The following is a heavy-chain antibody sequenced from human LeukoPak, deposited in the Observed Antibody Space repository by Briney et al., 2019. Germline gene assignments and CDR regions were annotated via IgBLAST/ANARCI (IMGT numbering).Heavy chain of an antibody. V-gene: IGHV3-7*01. J-gene: IGHJ5*02. CDR3: ARLPHYYNSSGYYWFDP. CDR1: GFTFSSYW. CDR2: IKQDGSEK. Sequence: GGSLRLSCAASGFTFSSYWMSWVRQAPGKGLEWVANIKQDGSEKYYVDSVKGRFTISRDNTKNSLYLQMNSLRAEDTAVYYCARLPHYYNSSGYYWFDPWGQGTLVTVSS. D-gene: IGHD3-22*01.